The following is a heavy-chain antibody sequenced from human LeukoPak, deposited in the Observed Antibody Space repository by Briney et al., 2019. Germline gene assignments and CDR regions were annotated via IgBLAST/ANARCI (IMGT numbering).Heavy chain of an antibody. CDR2: IYHSGCT. Sequence: PGGSLRLSCAASGFTFSSYSMNWVRQPPGKGLEWIGEIYHSGCTNYNPSLKSRVTISVDKSKNQFSLKLSSVTAADTAVYYCARRDYYGSSGYWLSDYWGQGTLVTVSS. J-gene: IGHJ4*02. CDR3: ARRDYYGSSGYWLSDY. CDR1: GFTFSSYSM. V-gene: IGHV4-4*02. D-gene: IGHD3-22*01.